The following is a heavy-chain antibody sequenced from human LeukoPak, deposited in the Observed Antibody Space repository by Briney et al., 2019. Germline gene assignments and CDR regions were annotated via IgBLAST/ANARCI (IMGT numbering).Heavy chain of an antibody. D-gene: IGHD6-13*01. J-gene: IGHJ5*02. CDR3: ARERVGYSSSWYELSENWFDP. CDR1: GYTFTGYY. CDR2: INPNSGGT. V-gene: IGHV1-2*02. Sequence: DSVTVSCKASGYTFTGYYMHWVRQAPGQGLEWMGWINPNSGGTNYAKKFQGRVTINRETSTSTAYMEMSRLRSDDTAVYYCARERVGYSSSWYELSENWFDPWGQGTLVTVSS.